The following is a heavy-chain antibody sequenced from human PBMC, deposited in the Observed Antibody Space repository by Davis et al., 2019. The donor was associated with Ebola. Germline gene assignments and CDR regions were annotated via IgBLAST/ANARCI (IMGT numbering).Heavy chain of an antibody. Sequence: GESLKISCAASGFTFDDYAMTWVRQAPGKGLEWVSGINWNGGSTGYAVSVMGRFTISRDNAKNSLYLQMDSLRAEDTAVYYCARDMGTAMVLYDYGMDVWGKGTTVTVSS. CDR1: GFTFDDYA. CDR3: ARDMGTAMVLYDYGMDV. V-gene: IGHV3-20*04. D-gene: IGHD5-18*01. CDR2: INWNGGST. J-gene: IGHJ6*04.